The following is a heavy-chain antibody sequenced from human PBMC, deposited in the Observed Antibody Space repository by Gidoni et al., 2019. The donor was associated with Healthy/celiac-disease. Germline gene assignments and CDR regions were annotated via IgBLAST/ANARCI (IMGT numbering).Heavy chain of an antibody. V-gene: IGHV6-1*01. CDR3: ARIRGGSNPDNYYYYGMDV. CDR1: GDSVSSNSAA. J-gene: IGHJ6*02. D-gene: IGHD1-26*01. CDR2: TYYRSKWYN. Sequence: QVQLQQSGPGLVKPSQTLSLTCSISGDSVSSNSAAWNWIRQSPSRGLEWLGRTYYRSKWYNDYAVSVKSRITINPDTSKNQFSLQLNSVTPEDTAVYYCARIRGGSNPDNYYYYGMDVWGQGTTVTVSS.